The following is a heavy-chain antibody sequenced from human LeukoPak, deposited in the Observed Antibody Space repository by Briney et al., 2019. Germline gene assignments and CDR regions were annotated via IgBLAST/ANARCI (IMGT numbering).Heavy chain of an antibody. CDR2: INHSGST. V-gene: IGHV4-30-2*01. J-gene: IGHJ6*02. Sequence: PSETLSLTCAVSGGSISSGGYSWSWIRQPPGKGLEWIGEINHSGSTNYNPSLKSRVTISVDTSKNQFSLKLSSVTAADTAVYYCARAPPDVWGQGTTVTVSS. CDR3: ARAPPDV. CDR1: GGSISSGGYS.